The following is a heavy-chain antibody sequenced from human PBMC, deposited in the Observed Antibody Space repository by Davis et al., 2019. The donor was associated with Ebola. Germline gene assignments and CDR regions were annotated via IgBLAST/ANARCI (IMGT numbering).Heavy chain of an antibody. D-gene: IGHD2-8*01. CDR3: ARGVRHQWLHLDY. CDR2: IWYDGSNK. CDR1: GFTFSSYG. Sequence: GESLKISCAASGFTFSSYGMHWVRQAPGKGLERVAVIWYDGSNKYYADSVKGRFTISRDNSKNTLYLQMNSLRAEDTAVYYCARGVRHQWLHLDYWGQGTLVTVSS. J-gene: IGHJ4*02. V-gene: IGHV3-33*01.